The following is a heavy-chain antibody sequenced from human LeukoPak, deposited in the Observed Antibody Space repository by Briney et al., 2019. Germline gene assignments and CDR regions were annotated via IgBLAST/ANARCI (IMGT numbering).Heavy chain of an antibody. CDR2: IKEDGSDK. D-gene: IGHD3-3*01. J-gene: IGHJ4*02. V-gene: IGHV3-7*03. CDR3: AKDRTRQAY. CDR1: GFTFSNYW. Sequence: GGSLRLSCAASGFTFSNYWMSWVCQTPGKGLEWVANIKEDGSDKYYVDSLKGRFTISRDNAKNSLYLQMNSLRAEDTALYYCAKDRTRQAYWGQGTLVTVSS.